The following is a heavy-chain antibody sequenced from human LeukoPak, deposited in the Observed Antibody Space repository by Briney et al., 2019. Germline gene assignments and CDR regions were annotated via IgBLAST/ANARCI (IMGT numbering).Heavy chain of an antibody. V-gene: IGHV3-20*04. CDR3: AKDSGYKGNYYYYMDV. Sequence: GGSLRLSCAASGFIVNNKYMTWVRQAPGKGLEWVSGINWNGGSTGYADSVKGRFTISRDNAKNSLYLQMNSLRAEDMALYYCAKDSGYKGNYYYYMDVWGKGTTVTVSS. CDR1: GFIVNNKY. J-gene: IGHJ6*03. D-gene: IGHD5-12*01. CDR2: INWNGGST.